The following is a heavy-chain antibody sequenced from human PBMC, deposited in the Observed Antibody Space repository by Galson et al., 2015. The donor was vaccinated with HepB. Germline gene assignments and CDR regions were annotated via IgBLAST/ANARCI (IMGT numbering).Heavy chain of an antibody. CDR3: ARDGGNSNDYPRVFDM. CDR1: GGSISTGDYY. CDR2: IYYSGRT. J-gene: IGHJ3*02. V-gene: IGHV4-30-4*01. Sequence: TLSLTCTVSGGSISTGDYYWSWIRQPPGKGLEWIGYIYYSGRTYYNPSLKSRVTISADTSKNQFSLKLISVTAADTALYYCARDGGNSNDYPRVFDMWGHGTMVTISS. D-gene: IGHD3-16*01.